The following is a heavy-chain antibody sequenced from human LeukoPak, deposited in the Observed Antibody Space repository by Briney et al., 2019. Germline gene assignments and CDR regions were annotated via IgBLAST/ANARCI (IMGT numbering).Heavy chain of an antibody. D-gene: IGHD1-7*01. CDR1: GFSLRTSGMC. Sequence: SGPTLLHPTPTLTLTCTFSGFSLRTSGMCVSWIRQPPGKALEWLSLIDWDDDKYYRTSLKTRLTISKDTSKNQVVLTMTNMDPVDTATYYCARTNSITGTNPFDYWGQGTLVTVSS. V-gene: IGHV2-70*01. J-gene: IGHJ4*02. CDR3: ARTNSITGTNPFDY. CDR2: IDWDDDK.